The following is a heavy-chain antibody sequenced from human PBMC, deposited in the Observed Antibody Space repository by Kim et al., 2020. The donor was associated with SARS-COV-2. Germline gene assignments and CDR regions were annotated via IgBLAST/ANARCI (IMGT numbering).Heavy chain of an antibody. V-gene: IGHV4-39*01. CDR2: IYYSGST. CDR3: ARLDYYDSSGSPGLDAFDI. J-gene: IGHJ3*02. Sequence: SETLSLTCTVSGGSISSSSYYWGWIRQPPGKGLECIGSIYYSGSTYYNPSLKSRVTISVDTSKNQFSLKLSSVTATDTAVYYCARLDYYDSSGSPGLDAFDIWGQGTMVTVSS. D-gene: IGHD3-22*01. CDR1: GGSISSSSYY.